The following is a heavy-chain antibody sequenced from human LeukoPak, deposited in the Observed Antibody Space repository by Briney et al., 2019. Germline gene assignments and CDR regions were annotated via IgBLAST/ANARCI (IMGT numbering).Heavy chain of an antibody. CDR2: INRNGGST. D-gene: IGHD1-14*01. V-gene: IGHV3-64*01. J-gene: IGHJ4*02. CDR3: ARALPGTYDY. Sequence: PGGSLRLSCAASGFSFSNYDMHWVRQAPGKGLEYVSSINRNGGSTYYANSVKGRFTLSRDNSKNSLYLQMGSLRGEDVAVYYCARALPGTYDYWGQGTLVTVSS. CDR1: GFSFSNYD.